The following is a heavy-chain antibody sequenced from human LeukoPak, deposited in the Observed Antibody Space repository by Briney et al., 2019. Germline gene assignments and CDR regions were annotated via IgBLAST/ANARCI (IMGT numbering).Heavy chain of an antibody. CDR1: GFSLSTSGVG. J-gene: IGHJ4*02. CDR2: IYWNDDK. CDR3: AHSQNNRVKKPFDY. Sequence: GPTLVNPTQTLTLTCTFSGFSLSTSGVGVGWVRQPPGKALEWLALIYWNDDKRYSPSLKSRLTITKDTSKNQVVLTMTNMDPVDTATYYCAHSQNNRVKKPFDYWGQGTLVTVSS. V-gene: IGHV2-5*01. D-gene: IGHD1-14*01.